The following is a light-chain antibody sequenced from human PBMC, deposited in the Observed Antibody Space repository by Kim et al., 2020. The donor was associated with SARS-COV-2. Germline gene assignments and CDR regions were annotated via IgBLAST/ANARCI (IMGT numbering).Light chain of an antibody. CDR2: KTS. Sequence: DIQMTQSPSILPASVGDTVTITCRASQNVNIWLAWYQQKPGQVPKLLIHKTSGLQRGVPSWFSGGGSGTDFTLTIRSLQPDDFATYYCQQYHTHSTFGQGTKVDIK. CDR3: QQYHTHST. CDR1: QNVNIW. J-gene: IGKJ1*01. V-gene: IGKV1-5*03.